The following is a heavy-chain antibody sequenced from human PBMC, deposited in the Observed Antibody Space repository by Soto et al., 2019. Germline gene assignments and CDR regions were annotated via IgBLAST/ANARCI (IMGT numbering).Heavy chain of an antibody. V-gene: IGHV4-59*12. CDR3: ARYHSGVVISQTYYLDN. CDR1: GGSISGYY. CDR2: IYSSGST. J-gene: IGHJ4*01. Sequence: PSETLSLTCTVSGGSISGYYWSWIRQPPGKGLEWIGYIYSSGSTNYNSSLRSRVTISLDTSKNQLSLNLRSATTADTAVYYWARYHSGVVISQTYYLDNGGQEPWSPSPQ. D-gene: IGHD3-3*01.